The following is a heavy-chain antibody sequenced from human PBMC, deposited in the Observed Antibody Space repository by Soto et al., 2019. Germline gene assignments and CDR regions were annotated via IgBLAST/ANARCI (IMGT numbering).Heavy chain of an antibody. Sequence: QVQLVQSGAEVKKPGASVTVSCKTSGYTFSNYGINWVRQAPGQGLEWLGWISGYNGNTNYAQTVQGRVTMTTDTSTGTVYMELRSLKSDDTAIYYCSRFTMVGGSFDPNYYHGMDVWVQGTTVTVTS. D-gene: IGHD3-10*02. V-gene: IGHV1-18*01. J-gene: IGHJ6*02. CDR2: ISGYNGNT. CDR3: SRFTMVGGSFDPNYYHGMDV. CDR1: GYTFSNYG.